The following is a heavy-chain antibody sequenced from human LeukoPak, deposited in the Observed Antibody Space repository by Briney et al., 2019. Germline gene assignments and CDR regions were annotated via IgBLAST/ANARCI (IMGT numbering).Heavy chain of an antibody. D-gene: IGHD3-22*01. Sequence: SETLSLTCTVSGDSISSYYWSWIRQPPGKGLEWIGYIYYSGSTNYNPSLKSRVTISVDTSKNQFSLKLSSVTAADTAVYYCASGYYYFDYWGQGTLVTVSS. V-gene: IGHV4-59*01. J-gene: IGHJ4*02. CDR1: GDSISSYY. CDR2: IYYSGST. CDR3: ASGYYYFDY.